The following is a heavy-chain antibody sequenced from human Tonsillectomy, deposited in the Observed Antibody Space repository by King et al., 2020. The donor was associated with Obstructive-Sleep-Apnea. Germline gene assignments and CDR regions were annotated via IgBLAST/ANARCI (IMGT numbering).Heavy chain of an antibody. CDR1: GFTFDDYA. D-gene: IGHD6-19*01. Sequence: QLVQSGGGLVQPGRSLRLSCAASGFTFDDYAMHWVRQAPGKGLEWVSGISWNSGSIGYADSVKGRFTISRDNAKNSLHLQMNSLRAEDTAFYYCAKDNSSGWYRGLDYWGLGTLVIVSS. CDR2: ISWNSGSI. J-gene: IGHJ4*02. CDR3: AKDNSSGWYRGLDY. V-gene: IGHV3-9*01.